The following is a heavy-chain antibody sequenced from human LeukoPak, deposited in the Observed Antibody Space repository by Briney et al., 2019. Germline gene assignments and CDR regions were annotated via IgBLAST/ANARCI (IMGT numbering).Heavy chain of an antibody. CDR3: ARTPADWCFDL. CDR1: GFTFSSSW. V-gene: IGHV3-7*01. J-gene: IGHJ2*01. Sequence: PGGSLRLSCAASGFTFSSSWMSWVRQAPGRGLEWVANIKRDGSEKYYVDSVKGRFTISRDNAKNSLDLQLNSLRAEDTAVYYCARTPADWCFDLWGRGTLVTVSS. CDR2: IKRDGSEK.